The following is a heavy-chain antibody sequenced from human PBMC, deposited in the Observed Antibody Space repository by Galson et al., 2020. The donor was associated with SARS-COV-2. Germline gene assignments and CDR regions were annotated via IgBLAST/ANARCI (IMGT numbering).Heavy chain of an antibody. D-gene: IGHD6-19*01. Sequence: GESPKISCKASGYTFTSHAMNWVRQAPGQRLEWMGWINAGNGNTKYSQKFQGRVTIIRDTSASTAYMELSSLRSEDTAVYYCARDIRGWSPPGYYYYYGMDVWGQGTTVTVSS. CDR1: GYTFTSHA. CDR2: INAGNGNT. V-gene: IGHV1-3*01. CDR3: ARDIRGWSPPGYYYYYGMDV. J-gene: IGHJ6*02.